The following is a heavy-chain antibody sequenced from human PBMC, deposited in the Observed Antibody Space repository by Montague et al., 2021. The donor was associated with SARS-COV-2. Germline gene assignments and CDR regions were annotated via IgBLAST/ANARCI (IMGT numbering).Heavy chain of an antibody. V-gene: IGHV6-1*01. CDR2: TYYRSKWYS. Sequence: CAISGDSVSSKSVAWNWISQSPSRGLELLGRTYYRSKWYSDNAEXVKXRLVITPDTSKNQVSLQLNSVIPEDTAVYFCASSGITLTGLDAFDIWGQGTMVSVSS. CDR3: ASSGITLTGLDAFDI. CDR1: GDSVSSKSVA. D-gene: IGHD3-9*01. J-gene: IGHJ3*02.